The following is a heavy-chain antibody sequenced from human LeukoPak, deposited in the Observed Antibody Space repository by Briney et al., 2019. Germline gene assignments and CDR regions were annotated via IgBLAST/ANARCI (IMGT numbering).Heavy chain of an antibody. CDR2: IYYDGDNK. V-gene: IGHV3-33*01. D-gene: IGHD2-2*01. CDR1: GFTFSSYG. J-gene: IGHJ4*02. CDR3: ARDGGVVVPAGHFDY. Sequence: GGSLRLSCAASGFTFSSYGMHWVRQAPGKGLEWVAIIYYDGDNKYYADSVKGRFTISRDNSKNTLYLQVNGLRAEDTAVYYCARDGGVVVPAGHFDYWGQGTLVTVSS.